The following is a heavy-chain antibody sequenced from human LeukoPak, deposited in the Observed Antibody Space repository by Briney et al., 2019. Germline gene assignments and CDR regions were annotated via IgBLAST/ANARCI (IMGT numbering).Heavy chain of an antibody. J-gene: IGHJ5*02. Sequence: SETLSLTCTVSGXSISSSSYYWGWIRQPPGKGLEWIGSIYYSGSTYYNPSLKSRVTISVDTSKNQFSLKLSSVTAADTAVYYCARHPYLAAAGTAYNWFDPWGQGTLVTVSS. CDR1: GXSISSSSYY. CDR2: IYYSGST. CDR3: ARHPYLAAAGTAYNWFDP. D-gene: IGHD6-13*01. V-gene: IGHV4-39*01.